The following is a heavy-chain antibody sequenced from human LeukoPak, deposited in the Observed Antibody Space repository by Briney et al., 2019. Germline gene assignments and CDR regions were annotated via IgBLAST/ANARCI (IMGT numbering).Heavy chain of an antibody. D-gene: IGHD4-23*01. CDR3: ARDPMTTVVTPRFDY. CDR1: GFTFSSYA. V-gene: IGHV3-30*04. J-gene: IGHJ4*02. CDR2: ISYDGSNK. Sequence: GRSLRLSCAASGFTFSSYAMHWVRQAPGKGLEWVAVISYDGSNKYYADSVKGRFTISRDNSKNTLYLQMNSMRAENTAVYYCARDPMTTVVTPRFDYWGQGTLVTVSS.